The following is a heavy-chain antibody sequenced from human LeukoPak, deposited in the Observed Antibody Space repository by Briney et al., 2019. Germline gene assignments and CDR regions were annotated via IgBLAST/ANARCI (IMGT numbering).Heavy chain of an antibody. CDR3: AKGYYDSHRGFFEY. V-gene: IGHV3-23*01. J-gene: IGHJ4*02. D-gene: IGHD3-3*01. Sequence: GGSLRLSCTASGFTFHNYAMTWVRQAPGKGLDWVSTVSGNGTSTFYADSVKVRATISRDNSKNMLYLQMSSLRAEDTAMYYCAKGYYDSHRGFFEYWGLGTLVTVSS. CDR1: GFTFHNYA. CDR2: VSGNGTST.